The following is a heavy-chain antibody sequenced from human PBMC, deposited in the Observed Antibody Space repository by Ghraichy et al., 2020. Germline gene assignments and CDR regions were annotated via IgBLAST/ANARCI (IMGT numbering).Heavy chain of an antibody. D-gene: IGHD2-15*01. V-gene: IGHV3-7*01. J-gene: IGHJ4*02. CDR2: MNQDGSQR. Sequence: LERVANMNQDGSQRHYVDSVKGRFIISRDNAKNSLYLQMNNLRVEDTAVYYCAREGGDCRSGVCYLDYWGRG. CDR3: AREGGDCRSGVCYLDY.